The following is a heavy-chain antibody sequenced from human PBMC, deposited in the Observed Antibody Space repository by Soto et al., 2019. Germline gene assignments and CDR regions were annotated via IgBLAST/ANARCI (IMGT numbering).Heavy chain of an antibody. Sequence: PSETLSLTCTVSGGSISSSSYYWGWIRQPPGKGLEWIGNIYYSGSTYYNPSLKSRVTISVDTSKNQFSLKLSSVTAADTAVYYCARHNGPLYVGYYYDMAVWGQGTTVTVSS. CDR2: IYYSGST. CDR1: GGSISSSSYY. V-gene: IGHV4-39*01. D-gene: IGHD3-16*01. CDR3: ARHNGPLYVGYYYDMAV. J-gene: IGHJ6*02.